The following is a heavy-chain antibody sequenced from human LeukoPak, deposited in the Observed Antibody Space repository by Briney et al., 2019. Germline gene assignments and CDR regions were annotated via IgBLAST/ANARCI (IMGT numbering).Heavy chain of an antibody. Sequence: PSETLSLTCGVSGGFISSTNWWSWVRQPPGQGLEWIGEISLTGETNYNPSLNGRATMSLDESRNQLSLDLTSVTAADTAIYYCSRESGAFCPFGYWGQGTLVIVPP. CDR3: SRESGAFCPFGY. D-gene: IGHD1-26*01. CDR1: GGFISSTNW. V-gene: IGHV4-4*02. J-gene: IGHJ4*02. CDR2: ISLTGET.